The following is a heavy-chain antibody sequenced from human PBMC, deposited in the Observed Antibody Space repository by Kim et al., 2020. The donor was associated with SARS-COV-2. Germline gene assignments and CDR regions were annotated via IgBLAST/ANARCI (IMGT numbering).Heavy chain of an antibody. V-gene: IGHV3-30*04. CDR3: ARETYYYDRPELRGEDY. Sequence: GGSLRLSCAASGFTFSSYAMHWVRQAPGKGLEWVAVISYDGSNKYYADSVKGRFTISRDNSKNTLYLQMNSLRAEDTAVYYCARETYYYDRPELRGEDYWGQGTLVTVSS. J-gene: IGHJ4*02. D-gene: IGHD3-22*01. CDR1: GFTFSSYA. CDR2: ISYDGSNK.